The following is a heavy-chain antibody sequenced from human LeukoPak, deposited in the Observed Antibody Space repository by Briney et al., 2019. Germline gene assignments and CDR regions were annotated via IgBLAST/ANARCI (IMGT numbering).Heavy chain of an antibody. D-gene: IGHD3-10*01. V-gene: IGHV4-59*12. CDR3: ARDYYGSGSYYNHFYGLDV. CDR1: GGSISNYY. J-gene: IGHJ6*02. Sequence: SETLSLTCTVSGGSISNYYWNWIRQSPGKGLEWIGYLHYSGSSNYSPSLESRVTISVDTSNNQFSLILSSVTAADTAVYYCARDYYGSGSYYNHFYGLDVWGQGTTVTVSS. CDR2: LHYSGSS.